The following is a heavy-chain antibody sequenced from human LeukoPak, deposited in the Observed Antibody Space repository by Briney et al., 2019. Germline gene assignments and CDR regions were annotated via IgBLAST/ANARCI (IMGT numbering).Heavy chain of an antibody. CDR1: GGSMNSYY. CDR2: IYYSGST. J-gene: IGHJ5*02. Sequence: KPSETLSLTCTVSGGSMNSYYWSWIRQPPGKGLEWIGYIYYSGSTNYNPSLKSRVTISVDTSKNQFSLKLSSVTAADTAVYYCARGPYSSGWFSGWFDPWGQGTLVTVSS. CDR3: ARGPYSSGWFSGWFDP. V-gene: IGHV4-59*01. D-gene: IGHD6-19*01.